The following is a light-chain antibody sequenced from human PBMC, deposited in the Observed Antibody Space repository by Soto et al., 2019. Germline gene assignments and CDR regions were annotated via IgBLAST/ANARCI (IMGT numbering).Light chain of an antibody. CDR1: SSDVGGYNY. V-gene: IGLV2-8*01. CDR3: SSYAGSSTWV. Sequence: QSAPTQPPSASGSPGQSATISCTGTSSDVGGYNYVSWYQQYPGKAPKLMIYEVSKRPSGVPDRFSGSKSGNTASLTVSGLRAEDEADYYCSSYAGSSTWVFGGGTKVTVL. J-gene: IGLJ3*02. CDR2: EVS.